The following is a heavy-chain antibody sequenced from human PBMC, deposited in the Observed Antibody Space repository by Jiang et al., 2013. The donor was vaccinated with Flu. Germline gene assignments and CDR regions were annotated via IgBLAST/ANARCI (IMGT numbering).Heavy chain of an antibody. V-gene: IGHV6-1*01. D-gene: IGHD3-16*02. CDR1: GDSVSSNSAA. CDR3: ARDYGYDYVWGSYRHIDY. J-gene: IGHJ4*02. Sequence: SLTCAISGDSVSSNSAAWNWIRQSPSRGLEWLGRTYYRSKWYNDYAVSVKSRITINPDTSKNQFSLQLNSVTPEDTAVYYCARDYGYDYVWGSYRHIDYWGQGTLVTVSS. CDR2: TYYRSKWYN.